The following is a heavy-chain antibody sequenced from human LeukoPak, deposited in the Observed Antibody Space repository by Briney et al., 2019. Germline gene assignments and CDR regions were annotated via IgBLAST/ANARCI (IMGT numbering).Heavy chain of an antibody. Sequence: GGSLRLSCAASGFTFGSYAMYWVRQAPGKGLEWVSGIFGSGGSAHYADSVKGRFTISRDNSKNTLYLQMNSLRAEDTAVYYCAKGDYYGSGSFYGMDVWGQGTTVTVSS. J-gene: IGHJ6*02. CDR1: GFTFGSYA. V-gene: IGHV3-23*01. D-gene: IGHD3-10*01. CDR2: IFGSGGSA. CDR3: AKGDYYGSGSFYGMDV.